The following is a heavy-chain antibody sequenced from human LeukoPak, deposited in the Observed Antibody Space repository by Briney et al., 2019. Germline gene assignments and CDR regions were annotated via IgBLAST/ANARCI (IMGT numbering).Heavy chain of an antibody. V-gene: IGHV4-4*02. J-gene: IGHJ4*02. D-gene: IGHD3-16*02. CDR2: IYHSGST. Sequence: SETLSLTCAVSGGSISSSNWWSWVRQPPGKGLEWIGEIYHSGSTNYNPSLKSRVTISVDKSKNQFSLKLSSVTAADTAVYYCARGDYVWGSYRSLAGNYFDYWGQGTLVTVSS. CDR3: ARGDYVWGSYRSLAGNYFDY. CDR1: GGSISSSNW.